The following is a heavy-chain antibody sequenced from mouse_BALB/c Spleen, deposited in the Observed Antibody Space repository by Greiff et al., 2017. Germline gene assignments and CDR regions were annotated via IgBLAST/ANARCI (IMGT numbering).Heavy chain of an antibody. J-gene: IGHJ2*01. CDR1: GFTFSSYG. V-gene: IGHV5-6*01. D-gene: IGHD2-1*01. Sequence: EVQRVESGGDLVKPGGSLKLSCAASGFTFSSYGMSWVRQTPDKRLEWVATISSGGSYTYYPDSVKGRFTISRDNAKNTLYLQMSSLKSEDTAMYYCARLGYGNRYFDYWGQGTTLTVSS. CDR2: ISSGGSYT. CDR3: ARLGYGNRYFDY.